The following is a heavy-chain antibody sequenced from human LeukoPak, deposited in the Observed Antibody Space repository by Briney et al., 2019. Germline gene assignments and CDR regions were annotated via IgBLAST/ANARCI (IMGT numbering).Heavy chain of an antibody. J-gene: IGHJ3*02. CDR3: ARHNGWALPI. V-gene: IGHV4-34*01. Sequence: PSETLSLTCVEYGGSFSGWWSWIRQPPGQGLEWSGEIQHSGGTKYNPSLSSLGTISVATSKRQSSLNITPVTAVDTAISYSARHNGWALPIWRQGTVVSVPS. CDR2: IQHSGGT. CDR1: GGSFSGW. D-gene: IGHD1-26*01.